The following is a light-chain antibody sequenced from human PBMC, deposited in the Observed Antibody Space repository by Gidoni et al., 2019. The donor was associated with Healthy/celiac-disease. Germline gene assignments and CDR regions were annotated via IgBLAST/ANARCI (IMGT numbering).Light chain of an antibody. J-gene: IGKJ1*01. CDR1: QGIRND. V-gene: IGKV1-6*01. CDR2: AAT. Sequence: AIQMPQSPSSLSASVGDRVAITCRASQGIRNDLGWYQHKPGKAPKRLIYAATRVQNDVPSRFSGSGSGTDFTLTISGLQAEDSATYYWLQDFTFPWTFGQGTKVGNQT. CDR3: LQDFTFPWT.